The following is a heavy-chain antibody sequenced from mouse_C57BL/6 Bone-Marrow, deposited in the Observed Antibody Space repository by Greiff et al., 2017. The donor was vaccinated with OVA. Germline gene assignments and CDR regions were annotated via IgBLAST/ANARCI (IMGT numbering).Heavy chain of an antibody. D-gene: IGHD4-1*01. CDR1: GYSITSGYY. Sequence: ESGPGLVKPSQSLSLTCSVTGYSITSGYYWNWIRQFPGNKLEWMGYISYEGSNNYNPSLKNRISITRDTSKNQFFLKLNSVTTEDTATYYCARDGNYGYFDVWGTGTTVTVSS. CDR3: ARDGNYGYFDV. V-gene: IGHV3-6*01. CDR2: ISYEGSN. J-gene: IGHJ1*03.